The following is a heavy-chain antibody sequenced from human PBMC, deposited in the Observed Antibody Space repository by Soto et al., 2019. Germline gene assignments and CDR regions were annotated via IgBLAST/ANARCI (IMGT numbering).Heavy chain of an antibody. J-gene: IGHJ4*02. D-gene: IGHD3-22*01. Sequence: GGSLRLSCAASGFTVSSNYMSWVRQAPGKGLEWGSVIYSGGSTYYADTVKGRFPSTRHNSKNTLYLQMNSLRAGDTAVDYCQSDGGYYYSSGYDYWGQGTLVTVSS. CDR1: GFTVSSNY. CDR2: IYSGGST. V-gene: IGHV3-53*04. CDR3: QSDGGYYYSSGYDY.